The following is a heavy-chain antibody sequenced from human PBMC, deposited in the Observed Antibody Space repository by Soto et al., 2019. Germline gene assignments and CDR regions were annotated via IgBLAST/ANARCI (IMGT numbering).Heavy chain of an antibody. J-gene: IGHJ3*02. V-gene: IGHV4-39*01. Sequence: SETLSLTCTVSGGSISSSSYYWGWIRQPPGKGLEWIGRIYYSGSTYYNPSLKSRVTISVDTSKNQFSLKLSSVAAADTAVYYCARPGGGKDIVVVPAASLRTQDAFDIWGQGTMVTVSS. CDR2: IYYSGST. CDR1: GGSISSSSYY. D-gene: IGHD2-2*01. CDR3: ARPGGGKDIVVVPAASLRTQDAFDI.